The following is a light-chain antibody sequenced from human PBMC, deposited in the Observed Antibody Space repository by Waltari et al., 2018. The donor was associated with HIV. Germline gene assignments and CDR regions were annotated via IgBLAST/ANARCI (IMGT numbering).Light chain of an antibody. Sequence: QSALTQPPSASGSPGQSVTLSCTGTSSDFGGYNYVSWHQQHPGKAPKLMIYDVIKRPSGVPDRFSGSKSGNTASLTVSGLQPEDEADYYCSSHAGSKVVFGGGTRLTVL. J-gene: IGLJ2*01. CDR3: SSHAGSKVV. V-gene: IGLV2-8*01. CDR2: DVI. CDR1: SSDFGGYNY.